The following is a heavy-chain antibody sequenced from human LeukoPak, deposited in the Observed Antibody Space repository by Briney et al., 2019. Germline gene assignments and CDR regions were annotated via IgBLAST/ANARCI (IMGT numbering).Heavy chain of an antibody. CDR2: VWSGGNNK. D-gene: IGHD1-26*01. CDR1: GFIFSTYG. CDR3: AKDGQVGAIGYFDY. J-gene: IGHJ4*02. Sequence: GGSLRLSCAASGFIFSTYGMHGVRQAPGKGLEWVAVVWSGGNNKYYSDSVKGRFTISRDNSKNTLYLQMNSLRAEDTAVYYCAKDGQVGAIGYFDYRGPGTLVTVSS. V-gene: IGHV3-33*03.